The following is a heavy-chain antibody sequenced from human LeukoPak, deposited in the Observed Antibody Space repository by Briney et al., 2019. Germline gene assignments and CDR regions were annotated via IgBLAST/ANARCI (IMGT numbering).Heavy chain of an antibody. Sequence: PGGSLRLSCAASGFTFTTYAMSLVRQAPGKGLEWVSAISGSGGTTYYADSVKGRFSISRDNSKNTLYLQMNSLRAEDTAVYYCAGLQYYFDYWGQGTLVTVSS. CDR3: AGLQYYFDY. J-gene: IGHJ4*02. D-gene: IGHD4-11*01. V-gene: IGHV3-23*01. CDR2: ISGSGGTT. CDR1: GFTFTTYA.